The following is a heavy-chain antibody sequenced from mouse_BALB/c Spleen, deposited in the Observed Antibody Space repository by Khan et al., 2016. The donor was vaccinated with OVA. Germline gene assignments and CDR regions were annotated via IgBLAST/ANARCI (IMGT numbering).Heavy chain of an antibody. CDR2: INPNNGYT. D-gene: IGHD1-1*01. CDR3: ARGVYGSRWACFAY. V-gene: IGHV1-18*01. CDR1: GYTFTDYN. J-gene: IGHJ3*01. Sequence: VQLQQSGPELVKPGASVKIPCKASGYTFTDYNMDWVKQSHGKSLEWIGDINPNNGYTVYNQKFKGKDTLTVDTSSSTASMELRSLTSEDTAVYYCARGVYGSRWACFAYWCQGTLVTVSA.